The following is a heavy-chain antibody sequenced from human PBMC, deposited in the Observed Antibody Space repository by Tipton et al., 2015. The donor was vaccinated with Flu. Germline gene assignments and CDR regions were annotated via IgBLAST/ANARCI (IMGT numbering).Heavy chain of an antibody. CDR3: ARQDCSSSTCYIDY. D-gene: IGHD2-2*02. V-gene: IGHV5-51*01. Sequence: QLVQSGVEVKKPGESLKISCKGSGYSFTNYWIAWVRQMPGKGLEWMGNIYPDDSDTTYSPSFQGQVTFSADKSTNTAHLQWSSLKASDTATYYCARQDCSSSTCYIDYWGQGTLVTVSS. CDR2: IYPDDSDT. J-gene: IGHJ4*02. CDR1: GYSFTNYW.